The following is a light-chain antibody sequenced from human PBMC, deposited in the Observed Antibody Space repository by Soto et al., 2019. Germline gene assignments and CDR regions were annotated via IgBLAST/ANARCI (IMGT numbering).Light chain of an antibody. CDR3: SSYSSISMYV. V-gene: IGLV2-14*01. Sequence: QSALAQPASVSGSPGQSITISCTGTSSDVGGYNYVSWYQHHPGKGPKLMIYEVSHRPSGVSNRFSGPKSGNTASLTISGLQAEDEADYYCSSYSSISMYVFGIGTKVTVL. J-gene: IGLJ1*01. CDR2: EVS. CDR1: SSDVGGYNY.